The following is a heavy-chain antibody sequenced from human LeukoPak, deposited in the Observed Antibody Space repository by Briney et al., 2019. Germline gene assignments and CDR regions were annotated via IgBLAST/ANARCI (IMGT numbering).Heavy chain of an antibody. V-gene: IGHV1-69*06. D-gene: IGHD5-18*01. CDR2: IIPIFGTA. CDR3: ARGRGTAMVGYYYYYYMDV. Sequence: GASVKVSCRASGDTFNFYAITWVRQAPGQGLEWMGGIIPIFGTANYAQKFQGRVTITADKSTSTAYMELSSLRSEDTAVYYCARGRGTAMVGYYYYYYMDVWGKGTTVTVSS. CDR1: GDTFNFYA. J-gene: IGHJ6*03.